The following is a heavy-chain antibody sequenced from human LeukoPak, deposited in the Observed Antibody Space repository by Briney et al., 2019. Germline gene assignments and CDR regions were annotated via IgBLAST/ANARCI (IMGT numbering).Heavy chain of an antibody. CDR1: GGTFSSYA. J-gene: IGHJ3*02. CDR2: IIPIFGTA. D-gene: IGHD3-3*01. Sequence: ASVKVSCKASGGTFSSYAISWVRQAPGQGLEWMGGIIPIFGTANYAQKFQGRVTITADESTSTAYMELSSLRSEDTAVYYCARDLSGRYDFWSGYYQRGDAFDIWGQGTMVTVSS. CDR3: ARDLSGRYDFWSGYYQRGDAFDI. V-gene: IGHV1-69*13.